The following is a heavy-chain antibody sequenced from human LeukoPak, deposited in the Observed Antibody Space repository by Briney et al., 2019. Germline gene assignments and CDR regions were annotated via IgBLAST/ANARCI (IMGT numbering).Heavy chain of an antibody. D-gene: IGHD3-22*01. J-gene: IGHJ5*02. CDR2: IHPNGVNT. CDR3: AKALYDSPLTGDP. CDR1: GFTFTTYS. V-gene: IGHV3-23*01. Sequence: GGSLRLSCAASGFTFTTYSFNWVRQAPGKGLEWVSSIHPNGVNTHYADSVRGRFTISRDNSKNTLFLQMNSLRVEDTATYYCAKALYDSPLTGDPWGQGTLVTVSS.